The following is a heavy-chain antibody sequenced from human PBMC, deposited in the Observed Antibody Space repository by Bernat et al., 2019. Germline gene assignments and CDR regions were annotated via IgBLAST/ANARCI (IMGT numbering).Heavy chain of an antibody. D-gene: IGHD6-19*01. CDR3: ARAVSSGWYGVINY. Sequence: EVQLLESGGGLGQPGQSLRLSCTASGPGFNFGDYAMSWVRQAPGKGLEWVGFIRSKAYGGTTEYAASVRGRFSISRDDSKSTAYLQMNSLKTEDTAVYYCARAVSSGWYGVINYWGQGTLVTVSS. CDR2: IRSKAYGGTT. J-gene: IGHJ4*02. CDR1: GPGFNFGDYA. V-gene: IGHV3-49*04.